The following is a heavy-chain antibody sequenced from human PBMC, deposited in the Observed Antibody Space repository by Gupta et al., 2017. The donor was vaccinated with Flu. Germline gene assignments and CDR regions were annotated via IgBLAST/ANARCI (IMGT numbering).Heavy chain of an antibody. CDR2: IFYSRST. CDR1: GDSISSGTYF. V-gene: IGHV4-39*01. Sequence: QLQLQESCPGLMRPSETPSLTCSVSGDSISSGTYFWPCIRRSPRKVLEWISNIFYSRSTQYNPSLRSRLTMSIDTSTNQFSLRVTSMTAPDTAVYYCARSVTGDYIDNWGQGSLVTVSS. CDR3: ARSVTGDYIDN. D-gene: IGHD7-27*01. J-gene: IGHJ4*02.